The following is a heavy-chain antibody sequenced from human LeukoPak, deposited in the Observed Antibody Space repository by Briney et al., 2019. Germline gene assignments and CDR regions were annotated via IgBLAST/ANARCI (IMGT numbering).Heavy chain of an antibody. Sequence: GGSLRLSCAASGFTFSSYSMNWVRQAPGKGLEWVSSISSSSSYIYYADSVKGRFTISRDNAKNSLYLQMNSLRAEDTAVYYCAGSLAYGSGSYYFDYWGQGTLVTVSS. J-gene: IGHJ4*02. CDR1: GFTFSSYS. D-gene: IGHD3-10*01. CDR3: AGSLAYGSGSYYFDY. CDR2: ISSSSSYI. V-gene: IGHV3-21*01.